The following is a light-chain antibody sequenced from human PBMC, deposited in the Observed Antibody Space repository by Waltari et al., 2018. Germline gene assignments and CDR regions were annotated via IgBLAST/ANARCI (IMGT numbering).Light chain of an antibody. J-gene: IGLJ3*02. CDR1: RSNIGRNF. Sequence: QSVLTQTPSTSGTPGQTVTISCSGGRSNIGRNFVNWYQQFPGTAPRVLIYSNSERPSGVPDRFSGSKSGTSASLAISGLQSEDEANYYCATWDDSLNGWVFGGGTKLTVL. CDR2: SNS. CDR3: ATWDDSLNGWV. V-gene: IGLV1-44*01.